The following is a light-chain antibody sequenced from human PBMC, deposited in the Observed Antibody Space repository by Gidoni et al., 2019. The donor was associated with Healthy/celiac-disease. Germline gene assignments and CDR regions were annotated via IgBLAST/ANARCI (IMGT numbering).Light chain of an antibody. J-gene: IGKJ4*01. CDR1: KSVSSSY. Sequence: EIVLTQSPGTLSLSPGERATLSCRASKSVSSSYLAWYQQKPGQAPRLLIYCASSRATGIPDRFSGSGSGTDFTLTISRLEPEDFAVYYCQQYGSSPLLTFGGGTKVEIK. CDR3: QQYGSSPLLT. V-gene: IGKV3-20*01. CDR2: CAS.